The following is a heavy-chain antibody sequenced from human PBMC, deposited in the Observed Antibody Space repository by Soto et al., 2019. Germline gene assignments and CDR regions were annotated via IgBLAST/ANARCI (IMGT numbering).Heavy chain of an antibody. J-gene: IGHJ6*02. CDR2: IYYSGST. CDR1: GGSISSGGYY. CDR3: ARGGYGDYRDYYYGMDV. V-gene: IGHV4-31*03. Sequence: SETLSLTCTVSGGSISSGGYYWSWIRQHPGKGLEWIGYIYYSGSTYYNPSLKSRVTISVDTSKNQFSLKLSSVTAADTAVYYCARGGYGDYRDYYYGMDVWGQGTTVTVSS. D-gene: IGHD4-17*01.